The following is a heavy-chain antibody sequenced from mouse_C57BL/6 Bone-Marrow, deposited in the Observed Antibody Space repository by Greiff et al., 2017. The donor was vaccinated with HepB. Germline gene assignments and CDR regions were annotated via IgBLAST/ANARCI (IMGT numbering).Heavy chain of an antibody. J-gene: IGHJ4*01. CDR3: ARRGDYDGDYYAMDY. D-gene: IGHD2-4*01. V-gene: IGHV5-12*01. Sequence: EVQGVESGGGLVQPGGSLKLSCAASGFTFSDYYMYWVRQTPEKRLEWVAYISNGGGSTYYPDTVKGRFTISRDNAKNTLYLQMSRLKSEDTAMYYCARRGDYDGDYYAMDYGGQGTSVTVSS. CDR1: GFTFSDYY. CDR2: ISNGGGST.